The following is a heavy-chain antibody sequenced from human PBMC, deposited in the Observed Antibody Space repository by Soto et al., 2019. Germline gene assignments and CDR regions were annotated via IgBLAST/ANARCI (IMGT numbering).Heavy chain of an antibody. CDR1: GYSISSGYY. CDR3: ARVREWVTTVTTYYFDY. D-gene: IGHD4-17*01. V-gene: IGHV4-38-2*01. CDR2: IYHSGST. Sequence: NPSETLSLTCAVSGYSISSGYYWGWIRQPPGKGLEWIGSIYHSGSTYYNPSLKSRVTISVDTSKNQFSLKLSSVTAADTAVYYCARVREWVTTVTTYYFDYWGQGTLVTVSS. J-gene: IGHJ4*02.